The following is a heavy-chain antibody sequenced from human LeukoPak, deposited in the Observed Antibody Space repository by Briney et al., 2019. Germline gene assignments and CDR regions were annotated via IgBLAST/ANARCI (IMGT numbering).Heavy chain of an antibody. D-gene: IGHD3-22*01. Sequence: GGSLRLSCAASGFTFSSYGMSWVRQAPGKGLEWVSAISGSGGSTYYADSVKGRFTISRDNSKNTLYLQMNSLRAEDTAVYYCAKGYYYDSSGYYQDWGQGTLVTVSS. J-gene: IGHJ4*02. CDR3: AKGYYYDSSGYYQD. CDR2: ISGSGGST. CDR1: GFTFSSYG. V-gene: IGHV3-23*01.